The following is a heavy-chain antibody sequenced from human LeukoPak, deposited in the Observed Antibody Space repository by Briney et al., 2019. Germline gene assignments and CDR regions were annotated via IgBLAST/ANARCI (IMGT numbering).Heavy chain of an antibody. CDR3: ARLRRYCSGGSCVPNWFDP. CDR2: IYPGDSDT. D-gene: IGHD2-15*01. V-gene: IGHV5-51*01. Sequence: GESLKISCKGSGYSFTSYWIGWVRQVPGKGLEWMGIIYPGDSDTRYSPSFQGQVTISADKSISTAYLQWSSLKASDTAMYYCARLRRYCSGGSCVPNWFDPWGQGTLVTVSS. J-gene: IGHJ5*02. CDR1: GYSFTSYW.